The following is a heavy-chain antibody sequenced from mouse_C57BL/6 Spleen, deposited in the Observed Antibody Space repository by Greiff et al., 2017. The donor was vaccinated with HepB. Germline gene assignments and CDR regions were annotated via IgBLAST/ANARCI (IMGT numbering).Heavy chain of an antibody. Sequence: VQLQQPGAELVKPGASVKMSCKASGYTFTSYWITWVKQRPGQGLEWIGDMYPGSGSTNYNEKFKSKATLTVDTSSSTAYMQLSSLTSEDSAVYYCERLMDSSVPGMYYFDFWGQCTTLTVSS. J-gene: IGHJ2*01. D-gene: IGHD3-2*02. V-gene: IGHV1-55*01. CDR1: GYTFTSYW. CDR2: MYPGSGST. CDR3: ERLMDSSVPGMYYFDF.